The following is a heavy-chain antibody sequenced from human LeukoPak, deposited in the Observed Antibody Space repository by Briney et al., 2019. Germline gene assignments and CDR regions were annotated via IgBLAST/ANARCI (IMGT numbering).Heavy chain of an antibody. V-gene: IGHV3-21*01. CDR1: GFSFSSYC. CDR3: ARDVSSTSRRDWFDP. D-gene: IGHD2-2*01. Sequence: GRSLRLSCAASGFSFSSYCMNWVRQAPGKWLESVSSISSSSSYIYYADSGKGRFTISRDNAKNSLYLQMNSQRAEDTAVYYCARDVSSTSRRDWFDPWGQGTLVTVSS. J-gene: IGHJ5*02. CDR2: ISSSSSYI.